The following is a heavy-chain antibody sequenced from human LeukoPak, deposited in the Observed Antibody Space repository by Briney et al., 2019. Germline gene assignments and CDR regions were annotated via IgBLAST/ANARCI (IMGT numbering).Heavy chain of an antibody. CDR2: IKQDGSEK. J-gene: IGHJ4*02. CDR3: ARDKIVGATNFDY. Sequence: GRSLRLSCAASGFTFSSYWMSWVRQAPGKGLEWVANIKQDGSEKYYVDSVKGRFTISRGNAKNSLYLQMNSLRAEDTAVYYCARDKIVGATNFDYWGQGTLVTVSS. V-gene: IGHV3-7*01. CDR1: GFTFSSYW. D-gene: IGHD1-26*01.